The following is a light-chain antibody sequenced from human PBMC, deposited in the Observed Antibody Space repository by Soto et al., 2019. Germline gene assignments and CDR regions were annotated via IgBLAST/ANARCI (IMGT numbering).Light chain of an antibody. J-gene: IGLJ1*01. V-gene: IGLV1-40*01. CDR3: CSYAATFDV. CDR2: GNT. Sequence: QSVLTQPPSISGAPGQRVTISCTGSSSKIGAGSDVHWYHQLPGTAPKLLIYGNTNPPSAVPDRFSGSNSGTSASLAIARLQTEDEADYYCCSYAATFDVFRTGTKATVL. CDR1: SSKIGAGSD.